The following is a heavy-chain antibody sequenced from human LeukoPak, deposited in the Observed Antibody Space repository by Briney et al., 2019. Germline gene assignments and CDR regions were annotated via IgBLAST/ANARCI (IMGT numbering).Heavy chain of an antibody. CDR2: IIPIFGTA. D-gene: IGHD3-3*01. CDR3: ARDYDFWSGYSSQYYYYYMDV. CDR1: GGTFSSYA. J-gene: IGHJ6*03. V-gene: IGHV1-69*13. Sequence: VKVSCKASGGTFSSYAISWVRQAPGQGLEWMGGIIPIFGTANYAQKFQGRVTITADESTSTAYMELSSPRSEDTAVYYCARDYDFWSGYSSQYYYYYMDVWGKGTTVTVSS.